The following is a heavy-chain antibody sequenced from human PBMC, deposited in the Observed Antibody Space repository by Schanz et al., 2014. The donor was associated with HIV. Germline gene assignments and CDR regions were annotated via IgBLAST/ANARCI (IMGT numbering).Heavy chain of an antibody. D-gene: IGHD3-22*01. J-gene: IGHJ4*02. CDR2: ISYDGSNK. V-gene: IGHV3-30*03. Sequence: VQLVESGGGLVKPGGSLRLSCAGSGLTFSSYGMHWVRQAPGKGLEWVAVISYDGSNKYYADSVKGRFTISRDNSKNTLYLQMNSLRVEDTAVYYCARDLPNPYFDFSGPAGDYWGQGTPVTVSS. CDR3: ARDLPNPYFDFSGPAGDY. CDR1: GLTFSSYG.